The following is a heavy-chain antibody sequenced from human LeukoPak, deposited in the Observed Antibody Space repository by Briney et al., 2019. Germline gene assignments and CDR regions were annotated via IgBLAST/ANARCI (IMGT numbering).Heavy chain of an antibody. CDR2: INRGGST. V-gene: IGHV4-34*01. Sequence: PSETLSLTSVVYGGSFSNHYWSWIRQPPEKGLEWIGEINRGGSTNYNPSLKSRLSISADTSKNQFSLRLSSVTAADTAVYYCARGYGSGSYYEYWGQGTLVTVSS. D-gene: IGHD3-10*01. CDR3: ARGYGSGSYYEY. CDR1: GGSFSNHY. J-gene: IGHJ4*02.